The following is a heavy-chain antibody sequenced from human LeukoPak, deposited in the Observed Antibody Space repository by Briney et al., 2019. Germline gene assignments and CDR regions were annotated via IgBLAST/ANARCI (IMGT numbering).Heavy chain of an antibody. D-gene: IGHD6-13*01. V-gene: IGHV4-39*02. J-gene: IGHJ4*02. CDR3: ARYREQQLARQRDEYYFDY. CDR2: IYYSGNT. Sequence: SETLSLTCSVSGGSISSTSYYWAWLRQFPGWGLEWIGTIYYSGNTYYNPSLKSRLTISVDTSKNHFSLKLSSVTGAETAVYYCARYREQQLARQRDEYYFDYWGQGTLVTVSS. CDR1: GGSISSTSYY.